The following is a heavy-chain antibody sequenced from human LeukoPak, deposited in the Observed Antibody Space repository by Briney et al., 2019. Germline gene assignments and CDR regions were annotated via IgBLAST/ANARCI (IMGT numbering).Heavy chain of an antibody. Sequence: ASVKVSCKASGYPFTSYGISWVRQAPGQGLERMGWISAYNGNTNYAQKLQGRVTMTTDTSTSTAYMELRSLRSDDTAVYYCANSMGGYSYGTNWFDPWGQGTLVTVSS. V-gene: IGHV1-18*01. D-gene: IGHD5-18*01. CDR3: ANSMGGYSYGTNWFDP. J-gene: IGHJ5*02. CDR1: GYPFTSYG. CDR2: ISAYNGNT.